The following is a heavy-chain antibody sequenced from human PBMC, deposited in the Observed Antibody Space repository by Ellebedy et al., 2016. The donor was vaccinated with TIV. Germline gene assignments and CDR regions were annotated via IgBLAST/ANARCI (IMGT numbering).Heavy chain of an antibody. CDR1: GFTFSTYW. V-gene: IGHV3-7*01. CDR3: ARDPGFWSGADY. D-gene: IGHD3-3*01. J-gene: IGHJ4*02. CDR2: IKQDGSDK. Sequence: GESLKISCATSGFTFSTYWMSWVRQTPGKGLEWVANIKQDGSDKYYVDSVKGRFTISRDSAKSTLYLQMNSLRVEDTAVYYCARDPGFWSGADYWGQGTLVTVSS.